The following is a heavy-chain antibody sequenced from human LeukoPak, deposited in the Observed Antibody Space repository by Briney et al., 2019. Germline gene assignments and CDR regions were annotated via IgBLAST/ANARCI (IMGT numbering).Heavy chain of an antibody. CDR2: INTDGSST. J-gene: IGHJ3*02. CDR1: GFTFSSYW. V-gene: IGHV3-74*01. Sequence: PGGSLRLSCAASGFTFSSYWMHWVHQAPGRGLVWVSRINTDGSSTSYADSVKGRFTISRDNAKNTLYLQMNSLRAEDTAVYYCARDMGNTAMVISAFDIWGQGTMVTVSS. D-gene: IGHD5-18*01. CDR3: ARDMGNTAMVISAFDI.